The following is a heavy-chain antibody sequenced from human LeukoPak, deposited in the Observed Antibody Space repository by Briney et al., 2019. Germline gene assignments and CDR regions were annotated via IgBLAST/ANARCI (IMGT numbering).Heavy chain of an antibody. CDR3: ARAFHDYSNYADY. CDR2: IIPIFGTA. Sequence: GASVKVSCKASGGTFSSYAISWVRQAPGQGLEWMGGIIPIFGTANHAQKFQGRVTITADESTSTAYMELSSLRSEDTAVYYCARAFHDYSNYADYWGQGTLVTVSS. D-gene: IGHD4-11*01. J-gene: IGHJ4*02. CDR1: GGTFSSYA. V-gene: IGHV1-69*13.